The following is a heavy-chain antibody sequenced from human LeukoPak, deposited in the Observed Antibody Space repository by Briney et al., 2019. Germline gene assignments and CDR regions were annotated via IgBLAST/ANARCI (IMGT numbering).Heavy chain of an antibody. D-gene: IGHD3-3*02. Sequence: GGSLRLSCAASGFTFNNYGMHWVRQAPGKGLEWVAFIHSDGRNKYYADSVKGRFTISRDNAKNSLYLQMNSLRAEDTAVYYCAARIWRSMFDPWGQGTLVTVSS. CDR2: IHSDGRNK. V-gene: IGHV3-30*02. J-gene: IGHJ5*02. CDR3: AARIWRSMFDP. CDR1: GFTFNNYG.